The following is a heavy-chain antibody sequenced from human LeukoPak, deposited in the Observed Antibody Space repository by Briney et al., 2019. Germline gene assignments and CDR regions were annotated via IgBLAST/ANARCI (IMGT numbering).Heavy chain of an antibody. CDR1: GFTLRPYA. D-gene: IGHD1-1*01. V-gene: IGHV3-64*02. J-gene: IGHJ6*02. Sequence: GGSLRLYCAASGFTLRPYAIHWVRQAPGKGLEYVASISGDGGTISYPDSVKGRFAISRDNSKNTVYLQMGRLRTEDMGVYYCARMATGAAGGALDVWGQGTTVIVS. CDR2: ISGDGGTI. CDR3: ARMATGAAGGALDV.